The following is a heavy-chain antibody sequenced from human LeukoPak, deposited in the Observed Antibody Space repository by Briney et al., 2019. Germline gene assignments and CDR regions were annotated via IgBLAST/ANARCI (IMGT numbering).Heavy chain of an antibody. Sequence: GGSLRLSCAASGFTFGSYGMHWVRQAPGKGLEWVAFIRYDGSNKYYADSVKGRFTISRDNSKNTLYLQMNSLRAEDTAVYYCAKVVVPAAIGPNWFDPWGQGTLVTVSS. J-gene: IGHJ5*02. CDR2: IRYDGSNK. CDR3: AKVVVPAAIGPNWFDP. CDR1: GFTFGSYG. V-gene: IGHV3-30*02. D-gene: IGHD2-2*01.